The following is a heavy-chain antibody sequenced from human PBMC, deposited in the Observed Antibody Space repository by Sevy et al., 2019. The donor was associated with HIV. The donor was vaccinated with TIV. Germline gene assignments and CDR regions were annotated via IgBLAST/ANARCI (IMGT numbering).Heavy chain of an antibody. J-gene: IGHJ6*02. CDR2: ISWNGADI. D-gene: IGHD6-13*01. CDR1: NLTFKDYA. Sequence: GGSLRLSCAASNLTFKDYAMHWVRRAPGKGLEWVAGISWNGADIGFAASVKGRFTISRDNAKSSVYLQINSLTPEDTGVYYCAKGQQLITQSGSYFYYGMNVWGQGTTVTVSS. CDR3: AKGQQLITQSGSYFYYGMNV. V-gene: IGHV3-9*01.